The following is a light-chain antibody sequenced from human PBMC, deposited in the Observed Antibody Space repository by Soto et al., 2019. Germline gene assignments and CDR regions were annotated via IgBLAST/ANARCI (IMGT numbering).Light chain of an antibody. V-gene: IGKV1-5*03. CDR1: QSISIS. J-gene: IGKJ1*01. CDR3: QQYDTYCT. Sequence: DIQMTQSPSTLSASVGDRVTITCRVSQSISISLAWYQQKPGKAPKLLIYKASRLESGVPSRFSGSGSGTEFTLSISSLQPDDFATYYCQQYDTYCTFGQGTKVEIK. CDR2: KAS.